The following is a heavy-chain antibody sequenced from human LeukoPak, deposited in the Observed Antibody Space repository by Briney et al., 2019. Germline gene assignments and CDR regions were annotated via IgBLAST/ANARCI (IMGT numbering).Heavy chain of an antibody. Sequence: SVKVSCKASGFTFTSSAMQWVRQARGQRLEWIGWIVVGSGNTNYAQKFQERVTITRDMSTSTAYMGLSSLRSEGTAVYYCAAVPYYYDSSGYYYWGQGTLVTVSS. J-gene: IGHJ4*02. CDR2: IVVGSGNT. CDR1: GFTFTSSA. V-gene: IGHV1-58*02. D-gene: IGHD3-22*01. CDR3: AAVPYYYDSSGYYY.